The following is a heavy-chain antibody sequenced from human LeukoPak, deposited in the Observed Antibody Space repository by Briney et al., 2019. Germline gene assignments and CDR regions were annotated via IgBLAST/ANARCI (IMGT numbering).Heavy chain of an antibody. V-gene: IGHV3-23*01. J-gene: IGHJ3*02. CDR2: ISGSGGST. D-gene: IGHD6-13*01. CDR1: GFTFSSYA. Sequence: PGGSLRLSCAASGFTFSSYAMSWVRQAPGKGLEWVSAISGSGGSTYYADSVKGRFTISRDNSKNTLYLQMNSLRAEDTALYYCAKDIIAAAGTYGRGAFDIWGQGTMVTVSS. CDR3: AKDIIAAAGTYGRGAFDI.